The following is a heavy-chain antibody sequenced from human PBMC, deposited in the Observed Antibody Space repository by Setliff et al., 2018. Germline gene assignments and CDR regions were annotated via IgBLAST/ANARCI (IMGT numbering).Heavy chain of an antibody. V-gene: IGHV5-51*01. CDR1: GYSVTTNW. CDR2: IYPGDSDT. Sequence: GESLTISCKASGYSVTTNWIGWVRQMPGKGLEWMGIIYPGDSDTIYSPSFQGQVTISADKTLSTAYLQWSSLKASDTAIYYCARRAAAHDWFDPWGQGTLVTVSS. D-gene: IGHD2-15*01. J-gene: IGHJ5*02. CDR3: ARRAAAHDWFDP.